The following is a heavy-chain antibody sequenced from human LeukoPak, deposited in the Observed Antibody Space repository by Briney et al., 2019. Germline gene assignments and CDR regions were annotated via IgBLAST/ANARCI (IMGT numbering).Heavy chain of an antibody. J-gene: IGHJ5*02. D-gene: IGHD3-10*01. Sequence: ASVKVSCKASGYTFTSYDINWVRQATGQGLEWMGWMNPNSGNTGYAQKFQGRVTMTRNTSISTAYMELSSLRSEDTAVYYCARRGSGSYQEHSWFDPWGQGTLATVSS. CDR2: MNPNSGNT. CDR1: GYTFTSYD. V-gene: IGHV1-8*01. CDR3: ARRGSGSYQEHSWFDP.